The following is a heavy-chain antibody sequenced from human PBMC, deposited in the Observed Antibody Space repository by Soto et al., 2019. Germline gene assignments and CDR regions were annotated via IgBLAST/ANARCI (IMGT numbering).Heavy chain of an antibody. D-gene: IGHD3-3*02. J-gene: IGHJ5*02. CDR2: IFSNDEK. Sequence: QVTLKESGPVLVKPTEPLTLTCTVSGFSLSDVRMGVSWIRQPPGKALEWLAHIFSNDEKSYSTSLKSRLTISKDTSKSQVVLTMTNMDPVDTATYYCARTMTIFGYDSGWFDPWGQGTLVTVSS. CDR3: ARTMTIFGYDSGWFDP. V-gene: IGHV2-26*01. CDR1: GFSLSDVRMG.